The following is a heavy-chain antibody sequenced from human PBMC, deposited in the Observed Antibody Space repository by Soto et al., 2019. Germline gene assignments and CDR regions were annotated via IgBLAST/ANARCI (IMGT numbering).Heavy chain of an antibody. V-gene: IGHV3-7*03. Sequence: HPGGSLRLSCAASGFIFSNYWMTWVRQAPGKGLEWVANIRQDGSEGSYVDSVKGRFTISRDNAKVSLFLQMNSLRAEDTAVYYCARERGSKSMDVWGQGTTVTVSS. J-gene: IGHJ6*02. D-gene: IGHD2-15*01. CDR2: IRQDGSEG. CDR1: GFIFSNYW. CDR3: ARERGSKSMDV.